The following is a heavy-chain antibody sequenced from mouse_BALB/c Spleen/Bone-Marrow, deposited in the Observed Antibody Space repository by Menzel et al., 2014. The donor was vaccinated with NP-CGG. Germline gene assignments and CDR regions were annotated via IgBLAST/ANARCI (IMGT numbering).Heavy chain of an antibody. Sequence: VQLQQSGPELVKPGASMKISCKASGYSFTGYTMNWVKQSPGKNLEWIGLINPYNDVTIYNQKFKGKVTLTVDKSSSTAYMKLHSLTSEDSAVYYCATLYDSYAMDYWGQGTSVTVSS. CDR3: ATLYDSYAMDY. J-gene: IGHJ4*01. CDR2: INPYNDVT. CDR1: GYSFTGYT. V-gene: IGHV1-18*01. D-gene: IGHD1-1*01.